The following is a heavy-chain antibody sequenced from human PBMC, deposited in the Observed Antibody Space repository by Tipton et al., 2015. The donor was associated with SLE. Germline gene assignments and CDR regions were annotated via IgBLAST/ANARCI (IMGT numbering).Heavy chain of an antibody. Sequence: TLFLTCAVSGYSISTGYYWGWIRQPPGKGLEWIGSIYHSGSIFYNPSLKSRVTISVDTSNNQFSLKLNSVTAADTAVYYCARGVPYFDYRGQGTLVTVSS. CDR2: IYHSGSI. CDR1: GYSISTGYY. V-gene: IGHV4-38-2*01. CDR3: ARGVPYFDY. D-gene: IGHD3-3*01. J-gene: IGHJ4*02.